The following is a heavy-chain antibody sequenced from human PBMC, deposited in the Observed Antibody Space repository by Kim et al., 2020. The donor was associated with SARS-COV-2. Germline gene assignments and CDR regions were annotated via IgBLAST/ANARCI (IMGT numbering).Heavy chain of an antibody. Sequence: GGSLRLSCAASGFTFSSYAMSWVRQAPGKGLEWVSAISGSGGSTYYADSVKGRFTISRDNSKNTLYLQMNSLRAEDTAVYYCAKDPSGGFGELLGGSWFDPWGQGTLVTVSS. CDR2: ISGSGGST. J-gene: IGHJ5*02. CDR1: GFTFSSYA. D-gene: IGHD3-10*01. V-gene: IGHV3-23*01. CDR3: AKDPSGGFGELLGGSWFDP.